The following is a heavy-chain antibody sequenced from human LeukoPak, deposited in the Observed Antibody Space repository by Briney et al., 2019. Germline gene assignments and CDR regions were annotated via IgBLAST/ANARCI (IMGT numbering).Heavy chain of an antibody. CDR1: GGSFSGYY. CDR2: INHSGST. CDR3: ARGAAADDY. V-gene: IGHV4-34*01. Sequence: SETLSLTCAVYGGSFSGYYWSWIRQPPGKGLEWIGEINHSGSTNYNPSLKSRVTISVDTSKNQFSLKLSSVTAADTAVYYCARGAAADDYWGQGTLVTVSS. D-gene: IGHD6-13*01. J-gene: IGHJ4*02.